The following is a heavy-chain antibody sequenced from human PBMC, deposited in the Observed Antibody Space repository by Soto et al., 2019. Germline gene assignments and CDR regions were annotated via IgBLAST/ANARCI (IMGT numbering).Heavy chain of an antibody. CDR3: ARRLAAAGTSWYYYYYMDV. J-gene: IGHJ6*03. V-gene: IGHV4-59*08. D-gene: IGHD6-13*01. Sequence: SETLSLTCTVSGGSISSYYWSWIRQPPGKGLEWIGYIYYSGSTNYNPSLKSRVTISVDTSKNQFSLKLSFVTAADTAVYYCARRLAAAGTSWYYYYYMDVWGKGTTVTVSS. CDR2: IYYSGST. CDR1: GGSISSYY.